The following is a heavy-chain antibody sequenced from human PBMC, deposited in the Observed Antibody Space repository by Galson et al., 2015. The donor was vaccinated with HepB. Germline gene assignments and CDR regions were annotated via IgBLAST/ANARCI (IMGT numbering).Heavy chain of an antibody. D-gene: IGHD2-21*02. J-gene: IGHJ4*02. Sequence: SVKVSCKASGGTFSSYAISWVRQAPGQGLEWMGGIIPIFGTANYAQKFQGRVTITADESTSTAYMELSSLRSEDTAVYYCAREAYCGGDCYSNYWGQGTLVTVSS. CDR3: AREAYCGGDCYSNY. CDR2: IIPIFGTA. CDR1: GGTFSSYA. V-gene: IGHV1-69*13.